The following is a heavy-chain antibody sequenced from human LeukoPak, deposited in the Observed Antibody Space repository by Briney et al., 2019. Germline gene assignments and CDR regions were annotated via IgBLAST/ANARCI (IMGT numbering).Heavy chain of an antibody. J-gene: IGHJ4*02. CDR1: GFTFSSYG. CDR2: IWYDGSNK. D-gene: IGHD3-22*01. Sequence: GRSLRLSCAASGFTFSSYGMHWVRQAPGKGLEWVAVIWYDGSNKYYADSVKGRFTISRDNSKNTLYLQMNSLRAEDTAVYYCARVGDPYYYDSSGYYPPDYWGRGTLVTVSS. CDR3: ARVGDPYYYDSSGYYPPDY. V-gene: IGHV3-33*01.